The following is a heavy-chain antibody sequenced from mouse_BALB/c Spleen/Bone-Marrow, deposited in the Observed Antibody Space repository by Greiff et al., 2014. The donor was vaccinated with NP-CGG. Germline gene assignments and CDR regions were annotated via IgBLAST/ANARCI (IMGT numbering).Heavy chain of an antibody. D-gene: IGHD1-1*01. V-gene: IGHV14-3*02. CDR2: IDPANGNT. J-gene: IGHJ2*01. Sequence: VQLKGSGGEVLEPGGSVKLSCTASGFNIKDTYMHWVKQRPEQGLEWIGRIDPANGNTKYDPKFQGKATITADTSSNTAYLQLSSLTSEDTAVYYCAYGSSYDYFDYWGQGTTLTVSS. CDR1: GFNIKDTY. CDR3: AYGSSYDYFDY.